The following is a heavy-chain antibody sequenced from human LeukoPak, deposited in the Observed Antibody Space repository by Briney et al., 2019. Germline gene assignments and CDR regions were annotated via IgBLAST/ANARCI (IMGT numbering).Heavy chain of an antibody. CDR3: AKAPYYYGSGSGIDY. V-gene: IGHV3-23*01. D-gene: IGHD3-10*01. CDR1: GFTFSSYA. J-gene: IGHJ4*02. CDR2: ISGSGGST. Sequence: GSLRLSGAASGFTFSSYAMSWVRQAPGKGLEGVSAISGSGGSTYYADSVKGRFTISRDNSKNTLYLQMNSLRAEDTAVYYCAKAPYYYGSGSGIDYWGQGTLVTVSS.